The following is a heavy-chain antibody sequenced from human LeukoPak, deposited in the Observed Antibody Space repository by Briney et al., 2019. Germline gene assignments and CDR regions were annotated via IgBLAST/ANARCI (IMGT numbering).Heavy chain of an antibody. Sequence: GGSLRLSCAASGFTFSSYSINWVRQAPGKGLEWVSYISSSSSTIYYADSVKGRFTISRDNAKNSLYLQMNSLRAEDTAVYYCARDYTGYDNWFDPWGQGTLVTVSS. CDR1: GFTFSSYS. CDR2: ISSSSSTI. D-gene: IGHD5-12*01. CDR3: ARDYTGYDNWFDP. J-gene: IGHJ5*02. V-gene: IGHV3-48*04.